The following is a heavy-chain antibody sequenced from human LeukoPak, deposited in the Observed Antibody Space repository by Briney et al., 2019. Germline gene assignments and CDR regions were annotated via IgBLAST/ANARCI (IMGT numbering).Heavy chain of an antibody. CDR2: INPNSGGT. Sequence: ASVKVSCKASGYTFTGYYMHWVRQAPGQGLEWMGWINPNSGGTNYAQKFQGRVTMTRDTSISTAYMELSRLRSDDTGVYYCARELGETGESYNWNYGRYFDYWGQETLVTVSS. D-gene: IGHD1-7*01. J-gene: IGHJ4*02. CDR3: ARELGETGESYNWNYGRYFDY. V-gene: IGHV1-2*02. CDR1: GYTFTGYY.